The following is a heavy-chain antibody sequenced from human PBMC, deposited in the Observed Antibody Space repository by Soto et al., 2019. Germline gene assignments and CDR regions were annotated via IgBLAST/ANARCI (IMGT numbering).Heavy chain of an antibody. J-gene: IGHJ4*02. Sequence: QVQLVQSGAEAKKPGASVKVSCKASGYTFTSYAMQWVRQAPGQSLEWMGWIGADTGGTRYSQKFQGRVTIPSDTSASTAYMELSSLRSEDTAVYCCARDQYSGSDLYWGQGTLVTVSS. D-gene: IGHD1-26*01. CDR2: IGADTGGT. V-gene: IGHV1-3*01. CDR1: GYTFTSYA. CDR3: ARDQYSGSDLY.